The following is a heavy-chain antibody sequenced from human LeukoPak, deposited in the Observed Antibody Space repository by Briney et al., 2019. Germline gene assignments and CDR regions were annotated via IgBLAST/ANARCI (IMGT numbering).Heavy chain of an antibody. CDR1: GYSISSGYY. D-gene: IGHD3-10*01. Sequence: SETLSLTCTVSGYSISSGYYWGWIRPPPGKGLEWIGSIYHSGSTYYNPSLKSRVTISVDTSKNQFSLKLSSVTAADTAVYYCARSNTMVRGVGGLGYWGQGTLVTVSS. CDR2: IYHSGST. J-gene: IGHJ4*02. CDR3: ARSNTMVRGVGGLGY. V-gene: IGHV4-38-2*02.